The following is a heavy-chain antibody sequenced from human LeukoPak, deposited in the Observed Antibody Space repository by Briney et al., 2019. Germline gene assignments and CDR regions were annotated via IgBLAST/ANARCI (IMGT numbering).Heavy chain of an antibody. CDR2: ISGSGAST. CDR1: GFTLSTNA. Sequence: GGSLRLSCLTSGFTLSTNAMSWVRQAPGKGLEWISGISGSGASTYYADSVKGRFTISRDDSRNALYLQMNSLRGDDTAVYYCAKDVGKWESLHFFDYWGQGTLVTVSS. D-gene: IGHD1-26*01. CDR3: AKDVGKWESLHFFDY. V-gene: IGHV3-23*01. J-gene: IGHJ4*02.